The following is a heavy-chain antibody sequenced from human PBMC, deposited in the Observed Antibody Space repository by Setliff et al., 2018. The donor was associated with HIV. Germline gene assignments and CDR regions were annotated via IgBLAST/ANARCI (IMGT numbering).Heavy chain of an antibody. J-gene: IGHJ4*02. Sequence: ASVKVSCKAFGYTFSTNAIHWVRQAPGQRLEWMGYINAGDDNTRYSEKFQGRVTITRDTSANTAYMELSSLRSEDTAAYYCARGSCSGCYLSDYWGLGTLVTVS. CDR2: INAGDDNT. CDR3: ARGSCSGCYLSDY. D-gene: IGHD6-19*01. CDR1: GYTFSTNA. V-gene: IGHV1-3*01.